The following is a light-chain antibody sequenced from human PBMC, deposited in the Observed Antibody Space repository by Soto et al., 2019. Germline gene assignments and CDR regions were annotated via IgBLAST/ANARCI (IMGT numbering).Light chain of an antibody. Sequence: ETGLTQSPGTLSLSPGERATLSCKASQSLSSTYLAWYQQKPGQAPRLLIYGASNRATGIPVRFSGSGSVTDFTLTISRLEPEDSALYYCHQYGYSPYTFGPGTKLEIK. CDR3: HQYGYSPYT. CDR2: GAS. CDR1: QSLSSTY. J-gene: IGKJ2*01. V-gene: IGKV3-20*01.